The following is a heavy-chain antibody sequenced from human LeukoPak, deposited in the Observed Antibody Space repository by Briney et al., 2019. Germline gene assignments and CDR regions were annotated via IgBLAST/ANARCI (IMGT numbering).Heavy chain of an antibody. CDR2: IKSESDGYTT. CDR3: TTTPVEGGVVW. D-gene: IGHD5-24*01. CDR1: GIIFSNAW. Sequence: GGSLRLSCAASGIIFSNAWMSWVRQAPGKGLEWVGRIKSESDGYTTDYAAPVKGRFTLSRDDSKDTLYLQMNGLKTENTAFYYCTTTPVEGGVVWGGRGPVATVS. V-gene: IGHV3-15*01. J-gene: IGHJ4*02.